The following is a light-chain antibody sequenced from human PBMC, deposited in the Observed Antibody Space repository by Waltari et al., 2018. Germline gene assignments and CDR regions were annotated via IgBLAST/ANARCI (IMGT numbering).Light chain of an antibody. J-gene: IGKJ1*01. CDR3: QQYDSYSPWT. CDR2: DAS. Sequence: DIQMTQSPSTLSASVGDRVTITCRASQYISSWLAWYQPKPGKAPKLLIYDASSLESGVPSRFSGSRSGTEFTLTISSLQPDDFATYYCQQYDSYSPWTFGQGTKVEIK. V-gene: IGKV1-5*01. CDR1: QYISSW.